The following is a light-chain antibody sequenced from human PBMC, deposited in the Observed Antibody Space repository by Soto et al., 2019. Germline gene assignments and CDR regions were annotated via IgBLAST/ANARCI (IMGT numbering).Light chain of an antibody. J-gene: IGKJ4*01. CDR2: GAS. CDR3: QQYHNYPVT. V-gene: IGKV1-16*02. Sequence: DIQMTQSPSSLSASVGDTVTITCRASQGFNNFLAWFQQKPGKAPKSLIYGASSLQSGVPSKFSGSGSDTGFTLTISSLQPQDSATYFCQQYHNYPVTFGGGTKVEIK. CDR1: QGFNNF.